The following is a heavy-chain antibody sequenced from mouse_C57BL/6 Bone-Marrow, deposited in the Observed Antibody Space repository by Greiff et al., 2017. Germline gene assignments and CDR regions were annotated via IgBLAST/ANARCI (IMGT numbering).Heavy chain of an antibody. CDR1: GFTFSSYA. V-gene: IGHV5-4*03. Sequence: EVKLVESGGGLVKPGGSLKLSCAASGFTFSSYAMSWVRQTPEQRLEWVATISDGGSYTYYPDNVKGRFTISRDTAKNNLYLQMSQLKSEDAAMYYCGRKNYYGYADAYWGQGTLVTVSA. D-gene: IGHD2-2*01. CDR3: GRKNYYGYADAY. J-gene: IGHJ3*01. CDR2: ISDGGSYT.